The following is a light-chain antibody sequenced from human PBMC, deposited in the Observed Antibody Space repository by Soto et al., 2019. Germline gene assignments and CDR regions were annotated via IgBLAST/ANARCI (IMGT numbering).Light chain of an antibody. CDR2: EVS. CDR3: SSYSISTAYL. CDR1: SSDVGGYDY. Sequence: QSVLTQPASVSGSPGQSITISCTGTSSDVGGYDYVSWYQLHPGKAPKLMVFEVSNRPSGVSYRFSGSKSGNTASLTISGLQAEDEAHYFCSSYSISTAYLFGTGTKVIVL. V-gene: IGLV2-14*01. J-gene: IGLJ1*01.